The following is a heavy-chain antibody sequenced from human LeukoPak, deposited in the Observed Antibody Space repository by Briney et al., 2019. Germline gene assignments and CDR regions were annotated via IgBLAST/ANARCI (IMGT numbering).Heavy chain of an antibody. J-gene: IGHJ4*02. CDR3: AKGGRRYCSSTSCYTDFDY. V-gene: IGHV3-23*01. Sequence: GGSLRLSCAASGFTFSSYAMSWVRQAPGKGLEWVSAISGSGGSTYYADSVKGRFTISRDNSKNTLYLQMNSLRAEDTAVYYCAKGGRRYCSSTSCYTDFDYWGQGTLVTVSS. CDR1: GFTFSSYA. D-gene: IGHD2-2*02. CDR2: ISGSGGST.